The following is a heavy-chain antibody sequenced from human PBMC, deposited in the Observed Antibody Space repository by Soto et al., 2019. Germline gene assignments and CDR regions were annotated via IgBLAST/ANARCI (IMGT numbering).Heavy chain of an antibody. CDR2: IIPILGIA. Sequence: QVQLVQSGAEVKKPGSSVKVSCKASGGTFSSYTISWVRQAPGQGLEWMGRIIPILGIANYAQKFQGRVTITADKSTSTAYMGLSSLRSEDTAVYYCARDKKGYGMDVWGQGTTVTVSS. CDR3: ARDKKGYGMDV. J-gene: IGHJ6*02. CDR1: GGTFSSYT. V-gene: IGHV1-69*08.